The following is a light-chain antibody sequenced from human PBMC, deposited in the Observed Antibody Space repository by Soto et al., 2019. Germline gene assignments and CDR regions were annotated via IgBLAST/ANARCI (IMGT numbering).Light chain of an antibody. Sequence: EIVLTQSPGTLSLSPGERATLSCRASQSVSNNYLAWYQQKPGQAPRLLIYGASNRATGIPDRFSGSGSGTDFTLTISSLEPEDSEVYYCQQRHMWPITFGGGTKVDIK. CDR3: QQRHMWPIT. J-gene: IGKJ4*02. CDR2: GAS. CDR1: QSVSNNY. V-gene: IGKV3D-20*02.